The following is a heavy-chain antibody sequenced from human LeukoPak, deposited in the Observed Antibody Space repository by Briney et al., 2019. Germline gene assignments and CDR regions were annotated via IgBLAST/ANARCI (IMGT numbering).Heavy chain of an antibody. D-gene: IGHD2-2*02. J-gene: IGHJ4*02. CDR2: ITPIFGTA. Sequence: SVKVSCKASGYTFTSYGISWVRQAPGQGLEWMGGITPIFGTANYAQRFQGRVTVTADESTSTAYMELSSLRSEDTAVYYCARWAGYCSITNCYTAFDYWGQGTLVTVSS. CDR3: ARWAGYCSITNCYTAFDY. V-gene: IGHV1-69*13. CDR1: GYTFTSYG.